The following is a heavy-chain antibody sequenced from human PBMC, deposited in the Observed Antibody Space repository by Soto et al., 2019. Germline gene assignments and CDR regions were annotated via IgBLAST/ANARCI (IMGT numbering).Heavy chain of an antibody. CDR3: AKGGDYWSGFSPD. CDR2: ISASGGSS. V-gene: IGHV3-23*01. D-gene: IGHD3-3*01. J-gene: IGHJ4*02. CDR1: GFTFSDYV. Sequence: QAGGSLRLSCAASGFTFSDYVMSWVRQAPGKGLDCNVCISASGGSSYDGGSVRGRFTISRDNSKNTLFLQKNSLTDEDTAVYYCAKGGDYWSGFSPDWGQGTLVTVSS.